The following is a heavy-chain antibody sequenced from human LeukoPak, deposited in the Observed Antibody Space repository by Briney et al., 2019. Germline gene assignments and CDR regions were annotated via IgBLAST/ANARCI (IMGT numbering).Heavy chain of an antibody. CDR2: ISSSSSTI. V-gene: IGHV3-48*01. Sequence: GGSLRLTCAASGFTFSSYSMNWVRQAPGKGLEWVSYISSSSSTIYYADSVKGRFTISRDNSKNTLYLQMNSLRAEDTAVYYCAKEIYRAPDYWGQGTLVTVSS. J-gene: IGHJ4*02. D-gene: IGHD5/OR15-5a*01. CDR1: GFTFSSYS. CDR3: AKEIYRAPDY.